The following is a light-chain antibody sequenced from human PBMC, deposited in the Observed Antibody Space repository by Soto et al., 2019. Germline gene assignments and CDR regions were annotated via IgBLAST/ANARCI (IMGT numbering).Light chain of an antibody. CDR2: GAS. Sequence: EIVMTQSPATLSVSPGERATLSCRASQSVSINLAWSQQKPGHAPRLLIYGASTRATDIPGRFSGSGSGTEFTLTISSLQSEDFAVYYCQQYINWPLFTFGPWTKVDIK. J-gene: IGKJ3*01. V-gene: IGKV3-15*01. CDR1: QSVSIN. CDR3: QQYINWPLFT.